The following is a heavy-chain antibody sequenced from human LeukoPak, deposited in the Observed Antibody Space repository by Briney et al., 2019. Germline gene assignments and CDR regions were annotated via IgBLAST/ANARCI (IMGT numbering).Heavy chain of an antibody. CDR3: ATVSDQLDY. D-gene: IGHD1-1*01. CDR1: GGSISSSRYY. CDR2: MYYSGST. V-gene: IGHV4-39*02. J-gene: IGHJ4*02. Sequence: SETLSLTCTVSGGSISSSRYYWGWIRQPPGKGLEWIESMYYSGSTYYNPSLKSRVTISVDTSKNHFSLKLSSVTAADTAVYYCATVSDQLDYWGQGTLVTVSA.